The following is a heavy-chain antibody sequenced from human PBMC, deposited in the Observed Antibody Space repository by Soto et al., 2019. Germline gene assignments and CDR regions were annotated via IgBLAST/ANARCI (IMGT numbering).Heavy chain of an antibody. CDR3: ASWLKGPDIGNYYYGMDV. CDR1: GGAFSDYA. J-gene: IGHJ6*02. V-gene: IGHV1-69*12. D-gene: IGHD2-15*01. CDR2: IMPFFRAP. Sequence: QVQLVQSGAEVKKPGSSVKVSCKASGGAFSDYAFSWVRQAPGQGLEXXXXIMPFFRAPDYAQKFQGRVTITADEFTRTAYMEMNSLRSEDTAVYYCASWLKGPDIGNYYYGMDVWGQGTTVTVS.